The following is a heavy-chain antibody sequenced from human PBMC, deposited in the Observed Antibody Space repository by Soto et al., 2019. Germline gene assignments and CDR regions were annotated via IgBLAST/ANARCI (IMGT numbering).Heavy chain of an antibody. CDR1: GYTFTGYY. D-gene: IGHD3-22*01. V-gene: IGHV1-2*04. Sequence: ASVKVSCKASGYTFTGYYMHWVRQAPGQGLEWMGWINPNSGGTNYAQKFQGWVTMTRDTSISTAYMELSRLRSDYTAVYYCARVYYFDSSGYDKGFLNWFDPWGQGTLVTVSS. CDR3: ARVYYFDSSGYDKGFLNWFDP. J-gene: IGHJ5*02. CDR2: INPNSGGT.